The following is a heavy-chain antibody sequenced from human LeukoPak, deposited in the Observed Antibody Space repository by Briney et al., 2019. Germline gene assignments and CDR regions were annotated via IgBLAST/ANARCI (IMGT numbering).Heavy chain of an antibody. CDR2: FYPSGST. V-gene: IGHV4-4*07. D-gene: IGHD3-10*01. CDR1: SGSINGYY. CDR3: ARERFGGSTLIDY. J-gene: IGHJ4*02. Sequence: SETLSLTCTVSSGSINGYYWSWLRHPAGERLEWIGRFYPSGSTTYNTSLKSRVTMSVDTSKNQFSLRLSSVTAADTAVYYCARERFGGSTLIDYWGQGTLVTVSS.